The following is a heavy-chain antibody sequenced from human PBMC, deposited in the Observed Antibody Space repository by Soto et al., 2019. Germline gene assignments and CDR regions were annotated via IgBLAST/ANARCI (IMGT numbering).Heavy chain of an antibody. CDR1: GDSISSGDYY. D-gene: IGHD2-15*01. J-gene: IGHJ4*02. CDR3: ARGRTDLDF. CDR2: IYYSGST. Sequence: PSETLSLTCTVSGDSISSGDYYWSWIRQSPGKGLEWIGYIYYSGSTYYNPSLKSRVTMSVDTSENQFSLRVISVTAADTAVYYCARGRTDLDFWGPGTLVTVSS. V-gene: IGHV4-30-4*01.